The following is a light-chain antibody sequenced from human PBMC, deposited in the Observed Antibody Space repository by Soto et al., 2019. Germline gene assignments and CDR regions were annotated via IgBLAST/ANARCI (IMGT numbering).Light chain of an antibody. CDR3: TSYTSINPDC. Sequence: SVLTQPPAVSASPGQTITISCTGTSSDIGDHDYLSWYQQHPDKAPKLLIYEVVKRPSGVSDRVSGSKSGNTASLTISGLQSEDEADYYCTSYTSINPDCFGTGTKVTVL. J-gene: IGLJ1*01. CDR2: EVV. V-gene: IGLV2-14*01. CDR1: SSDIGDHDY.